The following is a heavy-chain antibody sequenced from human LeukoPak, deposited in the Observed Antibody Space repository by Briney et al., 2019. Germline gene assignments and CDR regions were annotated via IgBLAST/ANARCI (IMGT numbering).Heavy chain of an antibody. V-gene: IGHV3-21*01. CDR2: ISSSSSYI. Sequence: GRSLRLSCVASGFTFRNYAMHWVRQAPGKGLEWVSFISSSSSYIYYADSVKGRFTISRDNAKNSLYLQMNSLRAEDTAVYYCARGGWDDAFDIWGQGTMVTVSS. J-gene: IGHJ3*02. CDR1: GFTFRNYA. CDR3: ARGGWDDAFDI. D-gene: IGHD1-26*01.